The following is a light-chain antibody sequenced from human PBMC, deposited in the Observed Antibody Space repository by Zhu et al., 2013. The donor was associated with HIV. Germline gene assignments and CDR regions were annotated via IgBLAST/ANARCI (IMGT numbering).Light chain of an antibody. J-gene: IGKJ5*01. Sequence: EIVMTQSPATLSVSPGERVPLSCRASQSLGSDLAWYQQKPGQAPRLLIYGAYARAAGIPARFSGSGSGTEFTFTISSLHSEDFATYYCQQSYSTLTFGQGTRLEIK. CDR2: GAY. CDR3: QQSYSTLT. V-gene: IGKV3-15*01. CDR1: QSLGSD.